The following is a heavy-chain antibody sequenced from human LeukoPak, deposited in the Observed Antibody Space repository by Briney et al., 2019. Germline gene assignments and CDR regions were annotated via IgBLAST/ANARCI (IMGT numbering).Heavy chain of an antibody. CDR2: ITASGTAM. J-gene: IGHJ5*02. D-gene: IGHD2-15*01. Sequence: GGSLRLSCAASGFTFSSYSMNWVRQAPGKGLEWVSHITASGTAMFYADSVKGRFTISRDNSKDTLFLQMDSLRVEDTAVYYCATFCSGGDCYSFAPWGQETLVTVSS. V-gene: IGHV3-48*01. CDR1: GFTFSSYS. CDR3: ATFCSGGDCYSFAP.